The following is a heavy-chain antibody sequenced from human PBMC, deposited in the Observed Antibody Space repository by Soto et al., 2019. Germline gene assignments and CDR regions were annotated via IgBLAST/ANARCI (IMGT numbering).Heavy chain of an antibody. CDR1: GFTFSNAW. CDR2: IKSKTDGGTT. Sequence: GGSLRLSCAASGFTFSNAWMNWVRQAPGKGLEWVGRIKSKTDGGTTDYAAPVKGRFTISRDDSKNTLYLQMNSLKTEDTAVYYCTTDPSITIFGVVTPHYYYYYGMDVWGQGTTVTVSS. D-gene: IGHD3-3*01. CDR3: TTDPSITIFGVVTPHYYYYYGMDV. V-gene: IGHV3-15*07. J-gene: IGHJ6*02.